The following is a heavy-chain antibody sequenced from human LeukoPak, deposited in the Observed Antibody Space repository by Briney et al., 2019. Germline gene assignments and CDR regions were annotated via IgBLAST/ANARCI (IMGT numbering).Heavy chain of an antibody. V-gene: IGHV1-18*01. J-gene: IGHJ4*02. D-gene: IGHD2/OR15-2a*01. Sequence: ASVKVSCKASGYTFTSFDISWVRQAPGQGLEWMGWISVYNGDTNYAQKLQDRVTMTTDTSTSTAYTELRSLRSDDTAVYYCARVSRGVNICDSWGQGTLVTVSS. CDR1: GYTFTSFD. CDR2: ISVYNGDT. CDR3: ARVSRGVNICDS.